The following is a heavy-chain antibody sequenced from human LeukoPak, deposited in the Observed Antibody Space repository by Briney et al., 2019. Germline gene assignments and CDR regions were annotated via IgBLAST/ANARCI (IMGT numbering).Heavy chain of an antibody. CDR2: ISGSGSGGST. CDR3: AKSGYNRFDY. J-gene: IGHJ4*02. D-gene: IGHD5-24*01. CDR1: GFTFSSSA. V-gene: IGHV3-23*01. Sequence: PGGSLRLSCAASGFTFSSSAMSWVRQAPGKGLEWVSSISGSGSGGSTYYADSVKGRFTISRDNSKNTLYLQMNSLRAEDTAVYYCAKSGYNRFDYWSQGTLVTVSS.